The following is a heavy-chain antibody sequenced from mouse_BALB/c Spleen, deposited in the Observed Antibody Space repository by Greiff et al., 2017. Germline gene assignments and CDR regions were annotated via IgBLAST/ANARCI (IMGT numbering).Heavy chain of an antibody. D-gene: IGHD1-1*01. CDR2: IRNKANGYTT. CDR3: ARDPYGSSPGGFAY. Sequence: EVQGVESGGGLVQPGGSLRLSCATSGFTFTDYYMSWVRQPPGKALEWLGFIRNKANGYTTEYSASVKGRFTISRDNSQSILYLQMNTLRAEDSATYYCARDPYGSSPGGFAYWGQGTLVTVSA. CDR1: GFTFTDYY. J-gene: IGHJ3*01. V-gene: IGHV7-3*02.